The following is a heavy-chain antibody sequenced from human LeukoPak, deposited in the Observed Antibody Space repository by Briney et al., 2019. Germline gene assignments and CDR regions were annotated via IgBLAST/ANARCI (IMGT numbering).Heavy chain of an antibody. V-gene: IGHV4-4*02. Sequence: SGTLSLTCAVSGGSISSSNWWSWVRQPPGKGLAWIGEIYHSGSTNYNPSLKSRVTISVDTSKNQFSLKLSSVTAADTAVYYCARQTIAAAIWFDPWGQGTLVTVSS. CDR2: IYHSGST. J-gene: IGHJ5*02. CDR1: GGSISSSNW. D-gene: IGHD6-13*01. CDR3: ARQTIAAAIWFDP.